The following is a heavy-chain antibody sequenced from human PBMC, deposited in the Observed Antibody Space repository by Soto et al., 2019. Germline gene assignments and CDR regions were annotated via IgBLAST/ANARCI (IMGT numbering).Heavy chain of an antibody. CDR1: GFTFSSYR. CDR2: INRDGSST. Sequence: PGGSLRLSCAVSGFTFSSYRMHWVRQAPGKGLVWVSHINRDGSSTTYADSVKGRFTISRDNSMNTLYLQMNSLTVEDTAVYYCAKEPYSSFVLGTFHYWGQGALVTVSS. CDR3: AKEPYSSFVLGTFHY. D-gene: IGHD6-19*01. V-gene: IGHV3-74*01. J-gene: IGHJ4*02.